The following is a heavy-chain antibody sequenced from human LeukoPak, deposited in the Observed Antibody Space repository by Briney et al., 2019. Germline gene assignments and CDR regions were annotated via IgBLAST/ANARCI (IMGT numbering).Heavy chain of an antibody. Sequence: GGSLRLSCAASGFTFRTYGMHWVRQAPGKGLEWVAVISFDGTNKYYADSAKGRFTISRDNSENTLYLQMNSLRAEDTAVYYCAKDWVTPSAFDIWGQGTMVTVSS. CDR1: GFTFRTYG. J-gene: IGHJ3*02. D-gene: IGHD4-23*01. CDR2: ISFDGTNK. CDR3: AKDWVTPSAFDI. V-gene: IGHV3-30*18.